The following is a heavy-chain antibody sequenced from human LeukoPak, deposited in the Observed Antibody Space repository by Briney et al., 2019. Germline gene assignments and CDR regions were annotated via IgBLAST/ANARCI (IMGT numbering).Heavy chain of an antibody. CDR3: AKNCSSTSCYWNDAFDI. V-gene: IGHV1-2*02. Sequence: ASVKVSCKASGYTFTGYYMHWVRQAPGQGLEWMGWINPNSGGTNYAQKFQGRVTMTRDTSISTAYMELSRLRSDDTAVYYCAKNCSSTSCYWNDAFDIWGQGTMVTVSS. D-gene: IGHD2-2*01. J-gene: IGHJ3*02. CDR1: GYTFTGYY. CDR2: INPNSGGT.